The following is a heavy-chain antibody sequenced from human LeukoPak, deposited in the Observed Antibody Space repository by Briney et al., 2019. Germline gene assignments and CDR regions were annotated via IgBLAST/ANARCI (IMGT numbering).Heavy chain of an antibody. CDR3: ARGGPSSWYVNWFDP. J-gene: IGHJ5*02. CDR1: GFSFSSSA. D-gene: IGHD6-13*01. Sequence: GGSLRLSCQASGFSFSSSAMNWVRQAPRHGPEWISYISSSSVIFYADSVKGRFSISRDNAKNSLFLQMNNLRDEDTAVYYCARGGPSSWYVNWFDPWGQGTLVTVSS. CDR2: ISSSSVI. V-gene: IGHV3-48*02.